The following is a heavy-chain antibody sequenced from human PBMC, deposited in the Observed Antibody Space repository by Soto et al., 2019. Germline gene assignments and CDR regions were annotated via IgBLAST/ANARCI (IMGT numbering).Heavy chain of an antibody. Sequence: SETLSLTCTVSGGSISSYYWSWIRQPPGKGLEWIGYIYYSGSTNYNPSLKSRVTISVDTSKNQFSLKLSSVTAADTAVYYCARQKTKGPADYWGQGTLVTVSS. V-gene: IGHV4-59*08. CDR1: GGSISSYY. CDR2: IYYSGST. J-gene: IGHJ4*02. CDR3: ARQKTKGPADY.